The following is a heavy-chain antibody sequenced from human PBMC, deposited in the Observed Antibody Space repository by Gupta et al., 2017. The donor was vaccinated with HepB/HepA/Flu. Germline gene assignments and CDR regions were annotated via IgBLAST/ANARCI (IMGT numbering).Heavy chain of an antibody. CDR2: IKPNSGVT. Sequence: QDQLVQSAAAVNKPVASVKVTCKAFENTFINYYIHWVRQAPEQGLEWMAWIKPNSGVTSYAQKFQGRVTMTRDTSINTADLELSRLTSDDTAVYYCARRGGYYDYWGQGTLVTVSS. CDR1: ENTFINYY. V-gene: IGHV1-2*02. D-gene: IGHD3-10*01. J-gene: IGHJ4*02. CDR3: ARRGGYYDY.